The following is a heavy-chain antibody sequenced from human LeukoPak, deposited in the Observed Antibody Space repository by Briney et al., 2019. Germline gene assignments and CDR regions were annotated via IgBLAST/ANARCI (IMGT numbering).Heavy chain of an antibody. V-gene: IGHV3-11*01. CDR1: AFTFSDYS. D-gene: IGHD3-10*01. J-gene: IGHJ3*02. CDR3: ARLYGSGSYHAFDI. Sequence: GGSLRLSCAASAFTFSDYSMSWIRQAPGKGLEWLSYISSSGSSIYYADSVKGRFTISRDNAKNSPYLQMNSLRAEDTALYHCARLYGSGSYHAFDIWGQGTMVTVSS. CDR2: ISSSGSSI.